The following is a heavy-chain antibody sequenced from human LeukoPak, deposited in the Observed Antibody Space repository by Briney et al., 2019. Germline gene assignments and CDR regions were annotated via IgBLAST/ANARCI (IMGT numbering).Heavy chain of an antibody. Sequence: GGSLRLSCAASGFTFSSYAMHWVRQAAGKGLEWVAVISYDGSNKYYADSVKGRFTISRDNSKNTLYLQMNSLRAEDTAVYYCAKIQIAAANDAFDIWGQGTMVTVSS. V-gene: IGHV3-30-3*02. J-gene: IGHJ3*02. CDR1: GFTFSSYA. D-gene: IGHD6-13*01. CDR2: ISYDGSNK. CDR3: AKIQIAAANDAFDI.